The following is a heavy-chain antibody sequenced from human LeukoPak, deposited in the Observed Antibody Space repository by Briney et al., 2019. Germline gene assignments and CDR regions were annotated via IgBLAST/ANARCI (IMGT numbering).Heavy chain of an antibody. V-gene: IGHV3-7*01. J-gene: IGHJ4*02. CDR3: ARKGLGDC. CDR1: GFTFSSFW. CDR2: IKQDGSVQ. D-gene: IGHD3-22*01. Sequence: GGSLRLSCAASGFTFSSFWMSWVRQAPGKGLEWVANIKQDGSVQYYVDSVKGRFTISRDNAKNSLYLQMNSLRAEGTAVYYCARKGLGDCWGQGTLVTVSS.